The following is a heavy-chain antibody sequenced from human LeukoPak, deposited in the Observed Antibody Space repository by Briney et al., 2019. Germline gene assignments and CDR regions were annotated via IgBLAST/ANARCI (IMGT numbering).Heavy chain of an antibody. CDR2: IYYSGST. CDR3: ARESSGWFGESLN. J-gene: IGHJ4*02. V-gene: IGHV4-39*07. CDR1: GGSISSSSYY. Sequence: PSETLSLTCTVSGGSISSSSYYWGWIRQPPGKGLEWIGSIYYSGSTYYNPSLKSRVTISVDTSKNQFSLKLSSVTAADTAVYYCARESSGWFGESLNWGQGTLVTVSS. D-gene: IGHD3-10*01.